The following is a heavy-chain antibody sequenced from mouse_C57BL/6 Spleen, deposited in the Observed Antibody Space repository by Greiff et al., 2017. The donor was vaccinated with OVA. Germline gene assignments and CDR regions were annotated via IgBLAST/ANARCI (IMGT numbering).Heavy chain of an antibody. CDR2: IDPSDSYT. J-gene: IGHJ4*01. Sequence: QVQLQQPGAELVKPGASVTLSCKASGYTFTSYWMQWVKQRPGQGLEWIGEIDPSDSYTNYNQKFKGQGTLTVDTSSSTAYMQLSSLTSEDSAVYYCARYSTFYAMDYWGQGTSVTVSS. V-gene: IGHV1-50*01. CDR3: ARYSTFYAMDY. D-gene: IGHD5-5*01. CDR1: GYTFTSYW.